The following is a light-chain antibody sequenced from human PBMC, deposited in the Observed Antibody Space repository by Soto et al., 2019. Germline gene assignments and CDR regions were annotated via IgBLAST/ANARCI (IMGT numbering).Light chain of an antibody. Sequence: EIVLTQSPGTLSLSPGERATLSCRASQSVSSSYLAWYQQKPGQAPRLLIYGASSRATGIPDRFSGSWSGTDFTLTISSLQSEDFAVYYCQQYKNWPPWTFGQGTQVEIK. CDR2: GAS. CDR1: QSVSSSY. CDR3: QQYKNWPPWT. V-gene: IGKV3-20*01. J-gene: IGKJ1*01.